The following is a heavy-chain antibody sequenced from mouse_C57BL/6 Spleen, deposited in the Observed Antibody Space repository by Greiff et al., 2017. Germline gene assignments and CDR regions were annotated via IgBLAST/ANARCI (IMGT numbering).Heavy chain of an antibody. CDR1: GYTFTDYY. CDR3: ARSGDYGIYAMDY. Sequence: VQLQQSGPVLVKPGASVKMSCKASGYTFTDYYMNWVKQSHGKSLEWIGVINPYNGGTSYNQKFKGKATLTVAKSSSTAYMELNSLTSEDSAVYYCARSGDYGIYAMDYWGQGTSVTVSS. D-gene: IGHD2-4*01. V-gene: IGHV1-19*01. J-gene: IGHJ4*01. CDR2: INPYNGGT.